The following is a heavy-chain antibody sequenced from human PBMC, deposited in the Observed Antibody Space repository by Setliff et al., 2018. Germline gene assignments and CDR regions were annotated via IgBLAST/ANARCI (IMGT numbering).Heavy chain of an antibody. Sequence: GGSLRLSCVGSGFPLGDYGMDWVRQAPGRGLEWVSVIVDSGGSTYYADSVKGRFTISRDNAKNSLYLQMNSLRAEDTAFYYCARSTAAGIDYWGQGTLVTVSS. CDR2: IVDSGGST. V-gene: IGHV3-23*01. CDR3: ARSTAAGIDY. CDR1: GFPLGDYG. J-gene: IGHJ4*02. D-gene: IGHD6-13*01.